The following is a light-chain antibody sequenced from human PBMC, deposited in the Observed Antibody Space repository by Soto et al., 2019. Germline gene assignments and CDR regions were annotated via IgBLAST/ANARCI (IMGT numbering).Light chain of an antibody. CDR1: QSVRDN. CDR3: HQYDNCPLT. J-gene: IGKJ3*01. V-gene: IGKV3-15*01. Sequence: EIVMTQSPATLSVSPGERATLSCRASQSVRDNLAWYQQKPGQAPGLLIYGASIRATGIPARFSGSGSETEFTLTISSLQSEDFATYYCHQYDNCPLTFGPGTKVDIK. CDR2: GAS.